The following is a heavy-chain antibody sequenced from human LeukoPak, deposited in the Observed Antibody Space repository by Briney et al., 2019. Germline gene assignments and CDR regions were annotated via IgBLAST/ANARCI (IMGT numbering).Heavy chain of an antibody. J-gene: IGHJ6*02. Sequence: GGSLELSCATPGFPFSRYAMRWVRPAPGKGLEWVAVISSDGNLIFYADSVKGRFTISRDNSKNTVYLQMNSLRAEDTAVFYCAREEYDYALGALDVWGQGTTVSVSS. CDR1: GFPFSRYA. CDR3: AREEYDYALGALDV. CDR2: ISSDGNLI. V-gene: IGHV3-30*04. D-gene: IGHD4/OR15-4a*01.